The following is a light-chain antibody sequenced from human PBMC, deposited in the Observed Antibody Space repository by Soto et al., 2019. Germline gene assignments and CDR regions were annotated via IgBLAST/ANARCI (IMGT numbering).Light chain of an antibody. CDR2: GAS. J-gene: IGKJ4*01. Sequence: EIVLTQSPCTLSLSPGERATLSCRASQSVSSSYLAWYQQKPGQAPRLLIYGASSRATGIPDRFSGSGSGTDFTLTISRLEPEDFAMYYCQQYGSSSLTFGGGTKVDIK. V-gene: IGKV3-20*01. CDR1: QSVSSSY. CDR3: QQYGSSSLT.